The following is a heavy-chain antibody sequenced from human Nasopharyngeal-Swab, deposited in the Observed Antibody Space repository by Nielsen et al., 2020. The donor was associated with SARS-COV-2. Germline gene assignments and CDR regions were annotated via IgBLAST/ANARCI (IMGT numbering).Heavy chain of an antibody. CDR2: ISGSGGST. CDR3: AKDLSGQWLRGAFHI. CDR1: RFTFITYA. J-gene: IGHJ3*02. D-gene: IGHD6-19*01. Sequence: GESLKISCAASRFTFITYAMNWVRQAPGKGLEWVSAISGSGGSTYYADSVKGRFTISRDNSKNTVYLQLNSLRAGDTAIYYCAKDLSGQWLRGAFHIWGQGTMVTVSS. V-gene: IGHV3-23*01.